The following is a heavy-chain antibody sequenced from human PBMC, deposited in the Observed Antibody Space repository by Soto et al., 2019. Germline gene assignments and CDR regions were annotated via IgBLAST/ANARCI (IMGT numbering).Heavy chain of an antibody. CDR3: ARGDDFDYYYGVDV. CDR1: GGTFSNHA. V-gene: IGHV1-69*06. J-gene: IGHJ6*02. D-gene: IGHD3-16*01. CDR2: IVPMFGTS. Sequence: SVKVSCKASGGTFSNHAISWVRQAPGQGLEWMGGIVPMFGTSNYAQKFQGRVTTTADKSTNTAYMELSSLTSEDTAVYYCARGDDFDYYYGVDVWGQGTTVAVSS.